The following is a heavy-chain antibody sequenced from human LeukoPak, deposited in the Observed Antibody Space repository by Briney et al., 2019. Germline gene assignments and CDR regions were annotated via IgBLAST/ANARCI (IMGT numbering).Heavy chain of an antibody. CDR3: ASSGYSSGWFFDY. J-gene: IGHJ4*02. V-gene: IGHV3-53*01. Sequence: GGSLRLSCAASGFTVSSNYVMWVRQARGEGLEWVTVIYSGGSTYYADSVKGRFTISRDNSKNTLYLQMNSLRAEDTAVYYCASSGYSSGWFFDYWGQGTLVTVSS. CDR2: IYSGGST. D-gene: IGHD6-19*01. CDR1: GFTVSSNY.